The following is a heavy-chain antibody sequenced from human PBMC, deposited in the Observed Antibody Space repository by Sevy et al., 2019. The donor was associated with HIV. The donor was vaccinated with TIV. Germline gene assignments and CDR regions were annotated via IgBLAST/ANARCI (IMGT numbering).Heavy chain of an antibody. CDR3: ARRDDSTGYYRTDAFDI. D-gene: IGHD3-22*01. CDR1: GGSISSFY. J-gene: IGHJ3*02. CDR2: VYYSGRT. V-gene: IGHV4-59*12. Sequence: SETLSLTCTVSGGSISSFYWSWIRQPPGNGLEWIGYVYYSGRTYYNPSLKSRVTISLDTSKNQFSLKLSSVTAADTAMYYCARRDDSTGYYRTDAFDIWGQGTMVTVSS.